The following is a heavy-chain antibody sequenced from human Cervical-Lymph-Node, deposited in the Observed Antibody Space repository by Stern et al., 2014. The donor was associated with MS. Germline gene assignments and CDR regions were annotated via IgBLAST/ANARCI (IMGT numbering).Heavy chain of an antibody. V-gene: IGHV3-21*01. D-gene: IGHD5-18*01. CDR1: GFTFSSYS. CDR3: ARAGYSYGSDAFDI. Sequence: EVQLEESGGGLVKPGGSLRLSCAASGFTFSSYSMNWVRQAPGKGLEWVSSISSSSSYIYYADSVKGRFTISRDNAKNSLYLQMNSLRAEDTAVYYCARAGYSYGSDAFDIWGQGTMVTVSS. CDR2: ISSSSSYI. J-gene: IGHJ3*02.